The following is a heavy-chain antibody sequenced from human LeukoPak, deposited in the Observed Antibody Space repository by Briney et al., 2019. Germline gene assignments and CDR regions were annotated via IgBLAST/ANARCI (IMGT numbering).Heavy chain of an antibody. Sequence: ASVKVSCKVSGQTLSDLSIHWLRQPPGKGLEWLGGSDPEDGERIYAQMFQGRVTMTEDTSIDTAYMELSSLRSEDTAVYYCVTGFTTLAVDYFDYWGQGTLVTVSP. J-gene: IGHJ4*02. V-gene: IGHV1-24*01. D-gene: IGHD1-1*01. CDR3: VTGFTTLAVDYFDY. CDR1: GQTLSDLS. CDR2: SDPEDGER.